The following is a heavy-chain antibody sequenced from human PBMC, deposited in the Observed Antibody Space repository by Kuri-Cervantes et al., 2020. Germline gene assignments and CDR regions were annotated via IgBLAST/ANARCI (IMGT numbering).Heavy chain of an antibody. J-gene: IGHJ6*02. D-gene: IGHD2-2*01. V-gene: IGHV3-30-3*01. CDR2: ISYDGSNK. Sequence: GESLKISCAASGFTFSSYAIHWVRQAPGKGLEWVAVISYDGSNKYYADSVKGRFTISRDNSKNTLYLQMNSLRAEDTAVYYCAKDSLEYQLLSAYYYYYYGMDVWGQGTTVTVSS. CDR3: AKDSLEYQLLSAYYYYYYGMDV. CDR1: GFTFSSYA.